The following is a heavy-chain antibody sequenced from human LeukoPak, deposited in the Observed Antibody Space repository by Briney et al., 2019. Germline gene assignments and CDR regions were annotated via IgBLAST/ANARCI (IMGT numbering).Heavy chain of an antibody. D-gene: IGHD2/OR15-2a*01. V-gene: IGHV4-59*08. CDR2: IYYSGST. CDR1: GDSISSYY. J-gene: IGHJ4*02. CDR3: AGFARDFYDY. Sequence: SETLSLTCTVSGDSISSYYWSWIRQPPGKGLEWIGYIYYSGSTNFNPSLKSRVTISLDTSKNQFSLKLTSVTAADTAVYYCAGFARDFYDYWGQGTLVTVSS.